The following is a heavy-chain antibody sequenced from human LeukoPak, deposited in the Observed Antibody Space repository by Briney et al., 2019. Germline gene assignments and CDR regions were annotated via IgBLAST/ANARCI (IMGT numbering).Heavy chain of an antibody. J-gene: IGHJ4*02. CDR3: ARHGGAAAAIDY. D-gene: IGHD6-13*01. V-gene: IGHV4-39*01. CDR1: GGFVSSSSYY. Sequence: SETLSLTCTVSGGFVSSSSYYWGWIRQPPGKGLEWIGSIYYSGITYYIPSLKSRITISVDTSKNQFSLKLNSVTAADTAVYYCARHGGAAAAIDYWGQGTLVTVSS. CDR2: IYYSGIT.